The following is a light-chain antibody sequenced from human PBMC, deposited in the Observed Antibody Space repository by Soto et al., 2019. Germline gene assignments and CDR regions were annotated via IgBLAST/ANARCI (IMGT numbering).Light chain of an antibody. V-gene: IGLV2-14*01. CDR1: SSEVGGYNY. Sequence: QSALTQPASVSGSPGQSITLSCTGTSSEVGGYNYVSWYQQHPGKAPKLMIYDVSNRPSGVSNRFSGSKSGNTASLTISGLQAEDEADYYCSSYTSSSTLVVFGGGTKLTVL. J-gene: IGLJ2*01. CDR3: SSYTSSSTLVV. CDR2: DVS.